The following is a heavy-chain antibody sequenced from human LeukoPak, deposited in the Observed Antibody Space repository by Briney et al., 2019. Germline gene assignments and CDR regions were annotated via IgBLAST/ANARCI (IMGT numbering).Heavy chain of an antibody. J-gene: IGHJ4*02. CDR1: GGSISSSSYY. V-gene: IGHV4-39*01. Sequence: PSETLSLTCTVSGGSISSSSYYWGWIRQPPGKGLEWFGSIYYSGSTYYNPSLKSRVTISVDTSKNQFSLKLSSVTAADTAVYYCARARQLWLPYFDYWGQGTLVTVSS. CDR2: IYYSGST. D-gene: IGHD5-18*01. CDR3: ARARQLWLPYFDY.